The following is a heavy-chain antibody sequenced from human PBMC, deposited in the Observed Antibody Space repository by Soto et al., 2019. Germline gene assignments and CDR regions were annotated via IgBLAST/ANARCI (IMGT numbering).Heavy chain of an antibody. CDR2: INPNSGGT. J-gene: IGHJ6*02. D-gene: IGHD3-9*01. V-gene: IGHV1-2*02. CDR3: AGSDILTGLKYGMDV. Sequence: ASVKVSCKASGYTFTGYYMHWLRQAPGQGLEWMGWINPNSGGTNYAQKFQGRATMTRDTSISTAYMELSRLRSDDTAVYYCAGSDILTGLKYGMDVWGQGTTVTVSS. CDR1: GYTFTGYY.